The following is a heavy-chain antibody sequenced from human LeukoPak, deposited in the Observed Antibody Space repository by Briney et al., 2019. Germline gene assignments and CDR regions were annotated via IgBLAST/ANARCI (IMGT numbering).Heavy chain of an antibody. D-gene: IGHD3-22*01. CDR3: ARDPYYDSSGYVGDELDY. J-gene: IGHJ4*02. V-gene: IGHV1-2*06. CDR1: GYTFTGCY. CDR2: INPNSGGT. Sequence: GASVKVSCKASGYTFTGCYMHWVRQAPGQGLEWMGRINPNSGGTNYAQKFQGRVTMTRDTSISTAYMELSRLRSDDTAVYYCARDPYYDSSGYVGDELDYWGQGTLVTVSS.